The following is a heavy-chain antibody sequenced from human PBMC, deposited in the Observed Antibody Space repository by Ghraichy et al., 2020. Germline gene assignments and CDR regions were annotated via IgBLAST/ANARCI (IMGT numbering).Heavy chain of an antibody. D-gene: IGHD6-6*01. V-gene: IGHV3-48*01. CDR1: GFTFSSYS. Sequence: GGSLRLSCAASGFTFSSYSMNWARQAPGKGLEWVSYISSSISTIYYADSVKGRFTISRDNAKNSLYLQMNSLRAEDTAVYYCARERGSSSSGGVYYFDYWGQGTLVTVSS. J-gene: IGHJ4*02. CDR3: ARERGSSSSGGVYYFDY. CDR2: ISSSISTI.